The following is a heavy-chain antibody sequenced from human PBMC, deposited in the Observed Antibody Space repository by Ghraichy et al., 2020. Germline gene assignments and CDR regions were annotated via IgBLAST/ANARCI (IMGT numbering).Heavy chain of an antibody. J-gene: IGHJ3*02. D-gene: IGHD4-17*01. CDR2: IYWNDDK. Sequence: SGPTLVKPTQTLTLTCTFSGFSLSNSGVGVGWIRQPPGKALDWLALIYWNDDKRYRSSLKSRLTITKDTSKNQVVLTMTNVDPVDTATYYCAHRLLYGDFANVFDIWGQGTMVTVSS. V-gene: IGHV2-5*01. CDR3: AHRLLYGDFANVFDI. CDR1: GFSLSNSGVG.